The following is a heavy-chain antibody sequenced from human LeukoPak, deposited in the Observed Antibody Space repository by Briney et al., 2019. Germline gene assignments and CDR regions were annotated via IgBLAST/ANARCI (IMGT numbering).Heavy chain of an antibody. D-gene: IGHD1-14*01. J-gene: IGHJ4*02. V-gene: IGHV4-39*02. Sequence: PSETLSLTCIVSGGSISTSAYYWGWIRQPPGEGLQWIGSIYYSGNTYYNSSLKSRVTISVDTSTSQFSLRLSSVTAADTAVYYCAREDPDRKIDYWGQGTLVTVSS. CDR3: AREDPDRKIDY. CDR1: GGSISTSAYY. CDR2: IYYSGNT.